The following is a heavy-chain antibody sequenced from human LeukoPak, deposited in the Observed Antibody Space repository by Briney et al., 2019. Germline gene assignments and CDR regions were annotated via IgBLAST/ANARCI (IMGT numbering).Heavy chain of an antibody. J-gene: IGHJ6*03. CDR3: ARGIVVVVPAAMKYYYYYYMDV. V-gene: IGHV4-34*01. Sequence: PSETLSLTCAVYGGSFSGYYWSWIRQPPGKGLEWIGEIHHSGSTNYNPSLKSRVTISEDTSKNQFSLKLSSVTAADTAVYYCARGIVVVVPAAMKYYYYYYMDVWGKGTTVTVSS. CDR1: GGSFSGYY. D-gene: IGHD2-2*01. CDR2: IHHSGST.